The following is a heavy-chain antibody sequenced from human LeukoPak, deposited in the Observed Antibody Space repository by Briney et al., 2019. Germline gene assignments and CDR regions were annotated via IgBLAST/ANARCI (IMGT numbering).Heavy chain of an antibody. J-gene: IGHJ4*02. CDR1: GFTFSLSS. D-gene: IGHD2-21*01. V-gene: IGHV3-23*01. CDR2: VSNSGAAT. Sequence: GGSLRLSCAASGFTFSLSSMTWVRQPPGKGMEWVANVSNSGAATYYADSVKGRFSISRDNSKNTVSLEMSNLRTDDTAIYYCAKEAFRPALLDFWGQGSLVTVSS. CDR3: AKEAFRPALLDF.